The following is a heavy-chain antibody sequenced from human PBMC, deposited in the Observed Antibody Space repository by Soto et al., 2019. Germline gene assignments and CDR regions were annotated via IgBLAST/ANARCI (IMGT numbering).Heavy chain of an antibody. CDR2: IYYSGST. D-gene: IGHD3-3*01. CDR1: GGSISSYY. J-gene: IGHJ5*02. V-gene: IGHV4-59*01. Sequence: SETLSLTCTVSGGSISSYYWSWIRQPPGKGLEWIGYIYYSGSTNYNPSLKSRVTISVDTSKNQFSLKLSSVTAADTAVYYCAREITIFGVAPAWFDPWGQGTLVTVSS. CDR3: AREITIFGVAPAWFDP.